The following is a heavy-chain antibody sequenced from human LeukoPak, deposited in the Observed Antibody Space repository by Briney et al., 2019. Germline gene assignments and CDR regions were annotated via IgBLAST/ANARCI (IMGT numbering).Heavy chain of an antibody. CDR1: GGSISSSNW. V-gene: IGHV4-4*02. J-gene: IGHJ6*03. CDR3: ARETAATYYYYYMDV. CDR2: IYHSGST. Sequence: SETLSLTCAVSGGSISSSNWWSWVRQPPGKGLEWIGEIYHSGSTNYNPSLKSRVTISVDKSKNQYSLKLSSVTAADTAVYYCARETAATYYYYYMDVWGKGTTVTVSS. D-gene: IGHD6-25*01.